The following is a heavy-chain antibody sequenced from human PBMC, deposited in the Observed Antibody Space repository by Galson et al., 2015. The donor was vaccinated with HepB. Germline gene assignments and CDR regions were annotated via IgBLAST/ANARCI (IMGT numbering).Heavy chain of an antibody. CDR1: GGTFSSYA. Sequence: SVKVSCKASGGTFSSYAISWVRQAPGQGLEWMGGIIPIFGTANYAQKFQGRVTITADESTSTAYMELSSLRSEDTAVYYCAREADYYDSSNNVFDYWGQGTLVTVTS. CDR2: IIPIFGTA. V-gene: IGHV1-69*13. D-gene: IGHD3-22*01. J-gene: IGHJ4*02. CDR3: AREADYYDSSNNVFDY.